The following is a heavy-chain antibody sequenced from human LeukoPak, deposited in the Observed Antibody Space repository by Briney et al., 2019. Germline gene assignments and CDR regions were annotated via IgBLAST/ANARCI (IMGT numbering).Heavy chain of an antibody. J-gene: IGHJ5*02. CDR2: IYTSGST. D-gene: IGHD2-15*01. CDR3: ARVVVAVPTVWFDP. V-gene: IGHV4-4*07. CDR1: GGSISSYY. Sequence: PSETLSLTCTVSGGSISSYYWSWIRLPAGKGLEWIGHIYTSGSTNYNPSLKSRVTMSVDTSKNQFSLKLSSVTAADTAVYYCARVVVAVPTVWFDPWGQGTLVTVSS.